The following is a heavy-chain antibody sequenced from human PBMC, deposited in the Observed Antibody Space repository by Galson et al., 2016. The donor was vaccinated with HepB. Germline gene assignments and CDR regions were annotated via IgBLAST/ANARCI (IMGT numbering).Heavy chain of an antibody. J-gene: IGHJ3*02. V-gene: IGHV4-31*03. Sequence: TLSLTCTVSGGSISSGGYYWSWIRQHPGKGLEWIGYINHSGTTYYNPSPKSRATISVDTSKNQFSLHRSSVTAADTAVYYCARVSGNAFDIWGHGTMVTVSS. CDR1: GGSISSGGYY. CDR3: ARVSGNAFDI. CDR2: INHSGTT.